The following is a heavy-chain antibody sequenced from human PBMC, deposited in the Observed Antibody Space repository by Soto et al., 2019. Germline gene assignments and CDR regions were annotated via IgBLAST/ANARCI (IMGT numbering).Heavy chain of an antibody. CDR1: GFTFSSYS. V-gene: IGHV3-21*01. J-gene: IGHJ4*02. D-gene: IGHD3-22*01. Sequence: PGGSLRLSCAASGFTFSSYSMNWVRQAPGKGLEWVSSISSSSSYIYYADSVKGRFTISRDNAKNSLYLQMNSLRAEDTAVYYCARDHYDSSGYYTPSPFDYWGQGTLVTVSS. CDR3: ARDHYDSSGYYTPSPFDY. CDR2: ISSSSSYI.